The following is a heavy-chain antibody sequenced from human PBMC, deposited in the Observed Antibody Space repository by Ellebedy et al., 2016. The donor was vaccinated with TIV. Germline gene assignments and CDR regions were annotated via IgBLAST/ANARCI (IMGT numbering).Heavy chain of an antibody. CDR2: TYYSGIT. Sequence: SETLSLXCTVSGVSISSHYWSWFRQPPGKGLEWIGNTYYSGITNYHPSLNSRVSLSVDTSKNQFSLNLTSVTAADTAVYFCAREVRSGLRFINWFDPWGRGILVTVSS. D-gene: IGHD3-10*01. J-gene: IGHJ5*02. V-gene: IGHV4-59*11. CDR3: AREVRSGLRFINWFDP. CDR1: GVSISSHY.